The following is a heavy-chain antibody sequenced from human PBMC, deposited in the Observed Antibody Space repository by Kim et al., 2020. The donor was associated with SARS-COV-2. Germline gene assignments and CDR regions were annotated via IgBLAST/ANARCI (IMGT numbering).Heavy chain of an antibody. V-gene: IGHV4-39*01. Sequence: SETLSLTCTVSGGSISSSSYYWGWIRQPPGKGLEWIGSIYYSGSTYYNPSLKSRVTISVDTSKNQFSLKLSSVTAADTAVYYCARHWASQKGLLLWFGELPNWGQGTLVTVSS. CDR1: GGSISSSSYY. CDR2: IYYSGST. D-gene: IGHD3-10*01. CDR3: ARHWASQKGLLLWFGELPN. J-gene: IGHJ4*02.